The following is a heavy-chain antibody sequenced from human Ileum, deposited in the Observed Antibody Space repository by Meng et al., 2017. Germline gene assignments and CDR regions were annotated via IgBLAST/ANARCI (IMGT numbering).Heavy chain of an antibody. Sequence: QVHLVVAGPGGEQPGASVKVSCKGSGGTLNTDAISRVRQAPGQGLEWMGGIIPIFDTPNYAQKFQDRVTITADASTSTNYMELNGLMSEDTALYYCARGAVVATTYYFDSWGQGTLVTVSS. V-gene: IGHV1-69*01. D-gene: IGHD2-21*02. J-gene: IGHJ4*02. CDR3: ARGAVVATTYYFDS. CDR2: IIPIFDTP. CDR1: GGTLNTDA.